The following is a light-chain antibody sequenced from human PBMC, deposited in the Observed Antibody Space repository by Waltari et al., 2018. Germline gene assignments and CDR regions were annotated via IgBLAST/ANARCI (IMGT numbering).Light chain of an antibody. Sequence: EIVLTQSPATLSLSPGERDTLPCRASQIASNYLAWYQQTPGQAPRLLVFEASNRATGIPARFSGSGSGTDFTLTINSLEPEDFAVYYCQLRTYWPPWTFGQGTKVEIK. CDR3: QLRTYWPPWT. CDR1: QIASNY. CDR2: EAS. V-gene: IGKV3-11*01. J-gene: IGKJ1*01.